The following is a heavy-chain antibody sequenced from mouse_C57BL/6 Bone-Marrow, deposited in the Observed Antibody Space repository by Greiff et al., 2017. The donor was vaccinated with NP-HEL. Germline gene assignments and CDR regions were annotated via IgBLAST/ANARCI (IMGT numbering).Heavy chain of an antibody. V-gene: IGHV5-12*01. J-gene: IGHJ3*01. D-gene: IGHD2-2*01. CDR3: ARELGGYPAWFAY. Sequence: EVKLMESGGGLVQPGGSLKLSCAASGFTFSDYYMYWVRQTPEKRLEWVAYISNGGGSTYYPDTVKGRFTISRDNAKNTLYLQMGRLKSEYTALYYCARELGGYPAWFAYWGQGTLVTVSA. CDR2: ISNGGGST. CDR1: GFTFSDYY.